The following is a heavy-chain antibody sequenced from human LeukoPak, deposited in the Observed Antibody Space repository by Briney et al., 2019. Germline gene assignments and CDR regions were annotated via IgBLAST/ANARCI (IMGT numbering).Heavy chain of an antibody. J-gene: IGHJ4*02. V-gene: IGHV3-74*01. CDR3: AREYSSGGAFDY. Sequence: GGSLRLSCAASGFTFSDTWMHWVRQAPGKGLVWVSRIRSDGSDTRYAESVKGRFTISRDNAKNTLYLQMNSLRAEDTAVYYCAREYSSGGAFDYWGQGTLVTVSS. CDR1: GFTFSDTW. CDR2: IRSDGSDT. D-gene: IGHD6-19*01.